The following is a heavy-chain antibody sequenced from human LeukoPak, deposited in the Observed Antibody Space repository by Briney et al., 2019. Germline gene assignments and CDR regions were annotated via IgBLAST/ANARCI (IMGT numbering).Heavy chain of an antibody. J-gene: IGHJ4*02. V-gene: IGHV3-21*01. Sequence: TTGGSLRLSCAASGFTFSSYSMTWVRQAPGKGLEWVSSISSSSAYIYYADSVKGRFTISRDNAKNSLYLQMNSLRAEDTAVYYCARDYDGEYTVNFDYWGQGTLVTVSS. CDR3: ARDYDGEYTVNFDY. CDR2: ISSSSAYI. D-gene: IGHD4-4*01. CDR1: GFTFSSYS.